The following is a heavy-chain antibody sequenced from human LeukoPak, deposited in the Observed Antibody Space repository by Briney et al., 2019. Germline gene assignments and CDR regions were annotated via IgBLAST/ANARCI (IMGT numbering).Heavy chain of an antibody. CDR1: GFTFSSYA. CDR3: AKEGTTIFVPGMDV. Sequence: ASLRLSCAASGFTFSSYAMSWVRQAPGKGLEWVSAISGSGGSTYYADSVKGRFTVSRDNSKNTLYLQMNSLRAEDTAVYYCAKEGTTIFVPGMDVWGQGTTVTVSS. J-gene: IGHJ6*02. D-gene: IGHD3-3*01. CDR2: ISGSGGST. V-gene: IGHV3-23*01.